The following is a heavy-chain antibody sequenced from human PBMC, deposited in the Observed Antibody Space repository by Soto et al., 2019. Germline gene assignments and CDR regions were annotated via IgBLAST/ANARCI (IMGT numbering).Heavy chain of an antibody. CDR2: ISSSSSYT. Sequence: PGGSLRLSCAASGLTFSDYYMSWIRQAPGKGLEWVSYISSSSSYTNYADSVKGRFTISRDNAKNSLYLQMNSLRAEDTAVYYCAREAYGSGSYYSYWGQGALVTVYS. CDR1: GLTFSDYY. CDR3: AREAYGSGSYYSY. J-gene: IGHJ4*02. V-gene: IGHV3-11*06. D-gene: IGHD3-10*01.